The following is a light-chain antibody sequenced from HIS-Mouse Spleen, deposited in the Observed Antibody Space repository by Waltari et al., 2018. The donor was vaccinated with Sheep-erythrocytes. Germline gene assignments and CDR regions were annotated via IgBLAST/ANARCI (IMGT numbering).Light chain of an antibody. Sequence: QSALTQPRSVSGSPGQSVTISCTGTSSDVGGYNYVSWYQQHPGKVPKLMIYDVSKRPSGVPDRFSGSKSGNTASLTISGLQAEDEADYYCCSYAGSYNHVFGTGTKVTVL. J-gene: IGLJ1*01. V-gene: IGLV2-11*01. CDR2: DVS. CDR1: SSDVGGYNY. CDR3: CSYAGSYNHV.